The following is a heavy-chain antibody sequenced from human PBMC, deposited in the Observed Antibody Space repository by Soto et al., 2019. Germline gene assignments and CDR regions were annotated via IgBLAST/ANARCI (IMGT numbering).Heavy chain of an antibody. CDR3: AREKGRVAGSLEYYYYYGMDV. CDR1: GGSISSYY. J-gene: IGHJ6*02. CDR2: IYYSGST. V-gene: IGHV4-59*01. Sequence: SETLSLTCTVSGGSISSYYWSWIRQPPGKGLEWIGYIYYSGSTNYNPSLKSRVTISVDTSKNQFSLKLSSVTAADTAVYYCAREKGRVAGSLEYYYYYGMDVWGQGTTVTVSS. D-gene: IGHD6-19*01.